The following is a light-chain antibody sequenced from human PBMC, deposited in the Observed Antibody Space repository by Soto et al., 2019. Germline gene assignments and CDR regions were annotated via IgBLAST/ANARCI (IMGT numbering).Light chain of an antibody. J-gene: IGKJ1*01. CDR3: QQYNNWPPWT. V-gene: IGKV3-15*01. CDR2: GAS. Sequence: EIVMTQSPATLSVSPGERVTLSCRASQSVSSNLAWYQQKPGQAPRLLIYGASTRATGIPARFSGSGSGTEFTLTISSLLSEDFAVYYCQQYNNWPPWTFGQGTKVEIK. CDR1: QSVSSN.